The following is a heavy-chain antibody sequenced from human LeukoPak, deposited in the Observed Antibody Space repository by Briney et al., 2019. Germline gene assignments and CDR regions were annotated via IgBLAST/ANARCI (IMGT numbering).Heavy chain of an antibody. D-gene: IGHD4-23*01. Sequence: SVKVSCKASGGTFSCYAISRVRQAPGQGLEWIGRIIPIFGTANCAQKFQGRVTITTDESTSTAYMELSSLRSEDTAVYYCARDHDYGGNLDYWGQGTLVTVSS. CDR3: ARDHDYGGNLDY. V-gene: IGHV1-69*05. CDR2: IIPIFGTA. CDR1: GGTFSCYA. J-gene: IGHJ4*02.